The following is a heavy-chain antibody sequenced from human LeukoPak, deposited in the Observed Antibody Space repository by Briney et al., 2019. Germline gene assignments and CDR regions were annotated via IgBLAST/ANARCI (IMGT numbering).Heavy chain of an antibody. Sequence: GGSLRLSCAASGFTFSNYGMHWVRQAPGKGLEWVAVIWYDGSNKYYADSVKGRSTISRDNSKSTLYLQMNSLRAEDTAVYYCARDMGYCSGGTCYSDSYGMDVWGQGTTVTVSS. D-gene: IGHD2-15*01. CDR3: ARDMGYCSGGTCYSDSYGMDV. CDR2: IWYDGSNK. CDR1: GFTFSNYG. J-gene: IGHJ6*02. V-gene: IGHV3-33*01.